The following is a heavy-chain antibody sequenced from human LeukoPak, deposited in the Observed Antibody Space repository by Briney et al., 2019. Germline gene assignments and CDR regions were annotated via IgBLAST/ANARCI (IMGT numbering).Heavy chain of an antibody. J-gene: IGHJ4*02. D-gene: IGHD6-19*01. V-gene: IGHV3-9*01. CDR3: ARGSTYSSGWYTGFDY. Sequence: GGSLRLSCAASGFTFDDYAMHWVRQAPGKGLEWVSGISWNSGSIGYADSVKGRFTISRDNAKKSVYLQMNSLRAEDTAVYYCARGSTYSSGWYTGFDYWGQGTLVTVSS. CDR2: ISWNSGSI. CDR1: GFTFDDYA.